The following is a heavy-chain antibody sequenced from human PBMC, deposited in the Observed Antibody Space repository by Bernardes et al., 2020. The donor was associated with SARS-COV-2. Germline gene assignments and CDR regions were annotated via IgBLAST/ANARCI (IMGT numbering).Heavy chain of an antibody. CDR2: ISGSGGST. J-gene: IGHJ4*02. CDR3: AKTVGLVILTGFDS. CDR1: GFSDYP. Sequence: GGSLRLSCSASGFSDYPMSWVRQTPGKGLEWVSTISGSGGSTYSADSVKGRFTISRDNSRTTLYLQMDSLRVEDTATYYCAKTVGLVILTGFDSWGQGTLVTVSS. V-gene: IGHV3-23*01. D-gene: IGHD3-9*01.